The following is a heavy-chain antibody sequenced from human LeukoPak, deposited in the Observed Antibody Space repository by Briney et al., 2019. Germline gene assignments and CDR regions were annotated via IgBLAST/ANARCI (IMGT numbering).Heavy chain of an antibody. CDR3: AEGKWLNWFDP. J-gene: IGHJ5*02. Sequence: GGSLRLSCAASGFTFSSYAMSWVRQAPGKGLEWVSAISGNGGSTFYADSVKGRFTISRDNSKNTLYLQMNSLRAEDTAVYYCAEGKWLNWFDPWGQGTLVTVSS. D-gene: IGHD6-19*01. CDR1: GFTFSSYA. V-gene: IGHV3-23*01. CDR2: ISGNGGST.